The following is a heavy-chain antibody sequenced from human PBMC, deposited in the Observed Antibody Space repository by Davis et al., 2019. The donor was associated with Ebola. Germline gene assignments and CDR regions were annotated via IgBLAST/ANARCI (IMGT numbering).Heavy chain of an antibody. CDR1: GFTFTSYS. V-gene: IGHV3-48*02. CDR3: ARDVHGDYASDY. J-gene: IGHJ4*02. CDR2: ISSTGATI. D-gene: IGHD4-17*01. Sequence: GESLKISCAASGFTFTSYSMNWVRQAPGKGLEWVSYISSTGATIYYADSVKGRFTISRDNAKNSLYLQMNSLRDEDTAVYYCARDVHGDYASDYWGQGTLVTVSS.